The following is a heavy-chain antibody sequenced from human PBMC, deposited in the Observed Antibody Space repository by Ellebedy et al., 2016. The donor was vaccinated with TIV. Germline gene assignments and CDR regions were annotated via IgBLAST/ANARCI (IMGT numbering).Heavy chain of an antibody. CDR2: INHSGST. D-gene: IGHD6-6*01. CDR1: GGSFSGYY. CDR3: ARYMAAPFWYFDL. J-gene: IGHJ2*01. V-gene: IGHV4-34*01. Sequence: MPSETLSLTCAVYGGSFSGYYWSWIRQPPGKGLEWIGEINHSGSTNYNPSHKSRVTISVDTSKNQFSLKLSSVTAADTAVYYCARYMAAPFWYFDLWGRGTLVTVSS.